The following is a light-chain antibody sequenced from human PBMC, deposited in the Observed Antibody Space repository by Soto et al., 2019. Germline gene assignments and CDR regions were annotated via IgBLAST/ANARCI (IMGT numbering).Light chain of an antibody. Sequence: EILLTRSPSTLAVSAGEGAGLSWGASQNVINNVAWYQQKPGQAPRLLVYGASTRANGVPDRFSGSGYGIEFKLSIGSRQSKELGVLSIQEYTCWAPKSVGRGTKVDIK. J-gene: IGKJ2*03. CDR1: QNVINN. V-gene: IGKV3-15*01. CDR3: QEYTCWAPKS. CDR2: GAS.